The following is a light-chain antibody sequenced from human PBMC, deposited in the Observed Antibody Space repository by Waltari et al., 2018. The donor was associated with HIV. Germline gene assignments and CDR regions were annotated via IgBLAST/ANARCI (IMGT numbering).Light chain of an antibody. Sequence: SSELTQDPVVSVTLGQTIKITCQGDSLRSFFANWYQVRPGQAPVLVVYGANRQPSGIPDRFSASNSRNTSSLSISDSQAVDEADYYCHSRDSNSDHYVFGGGTRVIV. J-gene: IGLJ1*01. CDR3: HSRDSNSDHYV. CDR2: GAN. CDR1: SLRSFF. V-gene: IGLV3-19*01.